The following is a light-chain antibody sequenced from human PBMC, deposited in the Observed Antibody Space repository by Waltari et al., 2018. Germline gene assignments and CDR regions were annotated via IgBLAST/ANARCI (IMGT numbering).Light chain of an antibody. CDR1: ESVNTY. CDR2: AS. CDR3: QQSYSTTRT. J-gene: IGKJ2*01. Sequence: DIQLTQSPSSLSASVGDRVTFTCRASESVNTYLNWYQQKPARAPEALVYASSFQTGVPSRFSGSGSGKDFTITINSLQPDDFATYFCQQSYSTTRTFGQGTRLEMK. V-gene: IGKV1-39*01.